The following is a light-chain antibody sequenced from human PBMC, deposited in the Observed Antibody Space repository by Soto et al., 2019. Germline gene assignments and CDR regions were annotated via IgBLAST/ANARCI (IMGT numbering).Light chain of an antibody. CDR1: QSISSTY. J-gene: IGKJ1*01. CDR3: QQFNNWPRT. CDR2: DAS. V-gene: IGKV3D-20*02. Sequence: LQTSALPISFPPGERATLSCRASQSISSTYLTWYHQRPGQAPRLLIYDASRRATGIPDRFSGSGSGTDFTLTISRLEPEDFAVYYCQQFNNWPRTFGQGTKV.